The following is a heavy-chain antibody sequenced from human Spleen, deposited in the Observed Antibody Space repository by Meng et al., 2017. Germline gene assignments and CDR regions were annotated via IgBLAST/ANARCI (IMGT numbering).Heavy chain of an antibody. D-gene: IGHD4-17*01. CDR2: ISYDGNNQ. J-gene: IGHJ6*02. CDR3: ARDKGGADYYYGMDV. CDR1: EFTFNNYG. Sequence: GGSLRLSCAASEFTFNNYGMHWVRQAPGKGLEWVAVISYDGNNQYYADSVKGRFTIPRDNSKNTLYLQMNSLRPEDTAMYYCARDKGGADYYYGMDVWGQGNMVTVSS. V-gene: IGHV3-30*03.